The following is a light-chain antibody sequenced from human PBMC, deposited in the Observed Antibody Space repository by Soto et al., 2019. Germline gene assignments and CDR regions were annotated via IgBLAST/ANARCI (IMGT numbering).Light chain of an antibody. J-gene: IGKJ3*01. CDR2: SAS. Sequence: DVQMTQSPSYLSASVGDSVTITCRASQGMTSYLAWYQQKPGRVPKLLIYSASTLHSGLTSRFSGSGSGTDFTLTIRSLTPEDVATYYCPQVNSVSNNFGPGTKVHIQ. V-gene: IGKV1-27*01. CDR1: QGMTSY. CDR3: PQVNSVSNN.